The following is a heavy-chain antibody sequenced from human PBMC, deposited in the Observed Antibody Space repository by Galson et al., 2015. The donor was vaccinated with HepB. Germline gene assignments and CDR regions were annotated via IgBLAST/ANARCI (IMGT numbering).Heavy chain of an antibody. J-gene: IGHJ6*03. D-gene: IGHD2-15*01. CDR3: ASTLGYCSGGSCYLTGYYYYYYMDV. V-gene: IGHV3-21*01. CDR2: ISSSSSYI. Sequence: SLRLSCAASGFTFSSYSMNWVRQAPGKGLEWVSSISSSSSYIYYADSVKGRFTISRDNAKNSLYLQMNSLRAEDTAVYYCASTLGYCSGGSCYLTGYYYYYYMDVWGKGTTVTVSS. CDR1: GFTFSSYS.